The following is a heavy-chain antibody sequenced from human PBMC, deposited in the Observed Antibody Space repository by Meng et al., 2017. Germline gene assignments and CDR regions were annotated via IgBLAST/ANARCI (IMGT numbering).Heavy chain of an antibody. CDR2: IYHSGIT. Sequence: QLELQHSHPRRVQPPETPSLTGSVSGGAIRSSNWVSCVRQPPGKGLEWIGEIYHSGITNYNPSLKSRVTISVDKSKNQFSLKLSSVTAADTAVYYCARVVAATTLFLDYWGQGTLVTVSS. J-gene: IGHJ4*02. V-gene: IGHV4-4*03. CDR3: ARVVAATTLFLDY. CDR1: GGAIRSSNW. D-gene: IGHD2-15*01.